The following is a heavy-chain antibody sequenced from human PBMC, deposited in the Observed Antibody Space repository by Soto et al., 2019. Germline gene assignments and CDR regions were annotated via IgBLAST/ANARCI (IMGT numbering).Heavy chain of an antibody. Sequence: ASVKVFCKASGGTFSSYAISWVRQAPGQGLEWMGGIIPIFGTANYAQKFQGRVTITADKSTSTAYMELSSLRSEDTAVYYCARLGYCSSTSCYQMIYFSSPQNGMDVWGQGTTVTVSS. V-gene: IGHV1-69*06. D-gene: IGHD2-2*03. CDR3: ARLGYCSSTSCYQMIYFSSPQNGMDV. CDR1: GGTFSSYA. J-gene: IGHJ6*02. CDR2: IIPIFGTA.